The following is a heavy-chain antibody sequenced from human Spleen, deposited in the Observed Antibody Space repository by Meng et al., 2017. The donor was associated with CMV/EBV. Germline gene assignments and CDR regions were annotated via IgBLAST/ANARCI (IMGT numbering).Heavy chain of an antibody. D-gene: IGHD4-23*01. V-gene: IGHV5-51*01. CDR1: GYGFDTYR. J-gene: IGHJ4*02. CDR2: IYTGDSDT. Sequence: GYGFDTYRSGWVGQMPGKGLEWMGIIYTGDSDTKDSPSCQGQVTISADKSISTAYLQWSSRKAADTAMYYCARPYDYGGQYAIRYWGQGTLVTVSS. CDR3: ARPYDYGGQYAIRY.